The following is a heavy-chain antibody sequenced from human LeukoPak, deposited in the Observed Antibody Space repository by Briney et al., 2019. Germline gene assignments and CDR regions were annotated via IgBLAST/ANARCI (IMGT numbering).Heavy chain of an antibody. Sequence: SSETLSLTCTVSGGSISSYYWSWIRQPPGKGLEWIGYIYYSGSTNYNPSLKSRVTISVDTSKNQFSLKLSSVTAADTAVYYCASIYGDYFWAFDIWGQGTMVTVSS. V-gene: IGHV4-59*01. CDR1: GGSISSYY. J-gene: IGHJ3*02. CDR2: IYYSGST. D-gene: IGHD4-17*01. CDR3: ASIYGDYFWAFDI.